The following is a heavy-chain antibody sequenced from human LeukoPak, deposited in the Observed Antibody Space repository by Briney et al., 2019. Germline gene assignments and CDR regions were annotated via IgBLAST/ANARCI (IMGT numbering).Heavy chain of an antibody. Sequence: PGGALRLSCSASGFTFSSFAMHWVRQAPGKGLDYISSISSNGDTTYYADSVKGRFTISRDNSKNTLYLQMNSLRAEDTAVYYCAKVGPWFGGYDYWGQGTLVTVSS. V-gene: IGHV3-64*04. J-gene: IGHJ4*02. CDR2: ISSNGDTT. D-gene: IGHD3-10*01. CDR3: AKVGPWFGGYDY. CDR1: GFTFSSFA.